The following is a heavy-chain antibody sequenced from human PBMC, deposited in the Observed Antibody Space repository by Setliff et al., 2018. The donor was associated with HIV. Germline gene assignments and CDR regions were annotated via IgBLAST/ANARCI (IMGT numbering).Heavy chain of an antibody. J-gene: IGHJ6*02. CDR2: ISSDGSNK. CDR1: GFTFSSYA. D-gene: IGHD1-26*01. V-gene: IGHV3-30*04. Sequence: GGSLRLSCAASGFTFSSYAMHWVRQAPGKGLEWVAIISSDGSNKYYADSVQGRFIISRDNAKNSLYLQMNSLRAEDTAVYYCARIVGATPIYYYYYGMDVWGQGTTVTVSS. CDR3: ARIVGATPIYYYYYGMDV.